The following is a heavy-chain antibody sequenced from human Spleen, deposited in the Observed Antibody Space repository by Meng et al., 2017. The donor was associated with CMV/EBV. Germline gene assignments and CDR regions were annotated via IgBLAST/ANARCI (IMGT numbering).Heavy chain of an antibody. CDR1: GDSVSSNSAA. CDR2: TYYRSKWYN. D-gene: IGHD2-2*01. J-gene: IGHJ4*02. Sequence: LRLSCAIFGDSVSSNSAAWNWIRQSPSRGLEWLGRTYYRSKWYNDYAVSVKSRITINPDTSKNQFSLQLNSVTPEDTAVYYCARDGLSYCSSTSFPRYFDYWGQGTLVTVSS. V-gene: IGHV6-1*01. CDR3: ARDGLSYCSSTSFPRYFDY.